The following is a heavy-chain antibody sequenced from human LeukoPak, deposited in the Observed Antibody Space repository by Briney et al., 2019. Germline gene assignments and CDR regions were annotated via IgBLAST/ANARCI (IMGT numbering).Heavy chain of an antibody. J-gene: IGHJ5*02. D-gene: IGHD3-22*01. CDR3: ARDLFAMIVVAPYNWFDP. CDR1: GYTFTGYY. Sequence: GASVKVSCKASGYTFTGYYMHWVRQAPGQGPERMGWINPNSGGTNYAQKFQGRVTMTRDTSISTAYMELSRLRSDDTAVYYCARDLFAMIVVAPYNWFDPWGQGTLVTVSS. V-gene: IGHV1-2*02. CDR2: INPNSGGT.